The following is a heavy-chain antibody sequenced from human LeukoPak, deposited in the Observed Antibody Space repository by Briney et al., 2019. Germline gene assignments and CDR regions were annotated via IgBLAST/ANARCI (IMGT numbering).Heavy chain of an antibody. D-gene: IGHD5-18*01. CDR2: INHSGST. V-gene: IGHV4-34*01. Sequence: SETLSLTCAVYGGSFSGYYWSWIRQPPGKGLEWIGEINHSGSTNYNPSLKSRVTISVDTSKNQFSLKLSSVTAADTAVYYCARGTPRKRTHTAMPNNWFDPWGQGTLVTVSS. CDR1: GGSFSGYY. CDR3: ARGTPRKRTHTAMPNNWFDP. J-gene: IGHJ5*02.